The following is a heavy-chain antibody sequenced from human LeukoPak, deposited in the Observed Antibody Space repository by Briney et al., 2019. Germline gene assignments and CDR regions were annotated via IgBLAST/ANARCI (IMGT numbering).Heavy chain of an antibody. Sequence: GSLRLSCAASGFTFGSYAMHWVRQAPGKGLKWVAVISYDGSNKYYADSVKGRFTISRDNSKNTLYLQMNSLRAEDTAVYYCAREMFDPWGQGTLVTVSS. CDR3: AREMFDP. CDR2: ISYDGSNK. V-gene: IGHV3-30*04. CDR1: GFTFGSYA. J-gene: IGHJ5*02.